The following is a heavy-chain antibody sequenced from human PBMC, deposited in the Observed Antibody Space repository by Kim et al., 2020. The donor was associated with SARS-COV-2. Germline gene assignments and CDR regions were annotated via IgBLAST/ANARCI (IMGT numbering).Heavy chain of an antibody. D-gene: IGHD3-16*01. CDR3: AKGGVFDY. Sequence: GESLRLSCAASGFTFSSYGMHWVRQAPGKGLEWVALISYDGNNKYYADSVKGRFTISRDNSKKTLYLQMNSLRAEDTAVYYCAKGGVFDYWGQGTLVTVS. J-gene: IGHJ4*02. V-gene: IGHV3-30*18. CDR2: ISYDGNNK. CDR1: GFTFSSYG.